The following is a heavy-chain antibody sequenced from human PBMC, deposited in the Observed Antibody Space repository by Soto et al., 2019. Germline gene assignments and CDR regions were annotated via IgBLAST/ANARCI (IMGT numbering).Heavy chain of an antibody. V-gene: IGHV3-15*07. CDR1: GVTLTNVW. CDR3: ERVYNPMVY. J-gene: IGHJ4*02. Sequence: SLRLSCAVSGVTLTNVWMNWVRQAPGKGPEWVGRIKSKTDGGTTDYAAPVKGRFTISRDDSENTLYLQMDSLRVEDTAVYYCERVYNPMVYWGQGTLVTVSS. D-gene: IGHD1-20*01. CDR2: IKSKTDGGTT.